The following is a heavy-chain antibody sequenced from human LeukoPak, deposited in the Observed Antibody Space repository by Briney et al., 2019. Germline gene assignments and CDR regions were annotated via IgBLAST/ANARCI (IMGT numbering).Heavy chain of an antibody. CDR1: GFTFSSHA. Sequence: PGRSLRLSCAASGFTFSSHATHWVRQAPGKGLEWVAIISYDGSNKYYADSVKGRFTISRDNSKNTLYLQMNSLRVEDTAMYYCARGADYYDTSRYQYYFDYWGQGTLVTVSS. CDR2: ISYDGSNK. J-gene: IGHJ4*02. V-gene: IGHV3-30-3*01. D-gene: IGHD3-22*01. CDR3: ARGADYYDTSRYQYYFDY.